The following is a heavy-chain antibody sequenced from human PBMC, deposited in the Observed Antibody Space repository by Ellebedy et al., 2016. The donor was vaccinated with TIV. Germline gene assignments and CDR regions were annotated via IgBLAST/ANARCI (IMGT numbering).Heavy chain of an antibody. Sequence: GGSLRLXXAASGFTFDDYGMSWVRQAPGKGLEWVSGINWNGGSTGYADSVKGRFTISRDNAKNSLYLQMNSLRAEDTALYYCARGGYGSGSYYRYYFDYWGQGTLVTVSS. J-gene: IGHJ4*02. CDR2: INWNGGST. V-gene: IGHV3-20*03. CDR1: GFTFDDYG. D-gene: IGHD3-10*01. CDR3: ARGGYGSGSYYRYYFDY.